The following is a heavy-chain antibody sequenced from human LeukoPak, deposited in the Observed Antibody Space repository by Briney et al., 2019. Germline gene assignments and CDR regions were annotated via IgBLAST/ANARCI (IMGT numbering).Heavy chain of an antibody. Sequence: GESLQICCKGSGDSFNNYWIGWGRQMPGEGLEWRGIIYPGDCETSYSPSFQGQVTISADTSINTAYLQRSSVTAADTAVYYCPRQLVWFGASPAGDDAFDIWGHGTMVTASS. CDR3: PRQLVWFGASPAGDDAFDI. D-gene: IGHD3-10*01. CDR2: IYPGDCET. CDR1: GDSFNNYW. J-gene: IGHJ3*02. V-gene: IGHV5-51*01.